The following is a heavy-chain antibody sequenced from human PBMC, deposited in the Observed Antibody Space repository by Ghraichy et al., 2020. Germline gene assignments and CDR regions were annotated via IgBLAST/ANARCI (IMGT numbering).Heavy chain of an antibody. V-gene: IGHV4-61*01. J-gene: IGHJ6*02. Sequence: SETPSLTCTVSGGSVSSGSYYWSWIRQPPGKGLEWIGYIYYSGNTNYNPSLKSRVTISINTSKNQFSLKLTSVTAADTAVYYCAREDTYYDMLTGYSPYGMDVWGQGTTVTVSS. CDR2: IYYSGNT. D-gene: IGHD3-9*01. CDR3: AREDTYYDMLTGYSPYGMDV. CDR1: GGSVSSGSYY.